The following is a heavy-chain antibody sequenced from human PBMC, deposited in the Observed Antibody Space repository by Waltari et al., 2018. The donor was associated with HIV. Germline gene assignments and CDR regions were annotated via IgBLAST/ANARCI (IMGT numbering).Heavy chain of an antibody. Sequence: QVQLQQWGAGLLKPSGTLSLTCAVYGGSFSDYYWSWIRQPPGKGLEWIGEINHSGSTNYNPSLNSRVTISVDTSKNQFSLKLSSVTAADTAVYYCARGGNYYRSGSYYKLDYWGQGTLVTVSS. J-gene: IGHJ4*02. V-gene: IGHV4-34*01. CDR3: ARGGNYYRSGSYYKLDY. CDR1: GGSFSDYY. D-gene: IGHD3-10*01. CDR2: INHSGST.